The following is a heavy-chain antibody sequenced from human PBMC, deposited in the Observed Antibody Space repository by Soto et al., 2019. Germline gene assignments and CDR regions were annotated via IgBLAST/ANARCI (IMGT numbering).Heavy chain of an antibody. J-gene: IGHJ4*02. CDR1: GFSLSTSGVG. D-gene: IGHD3-22*01. Sequence: QITLKESGPTLVKPIQTLTLTCTFSGFSLSTSGVGVGWIRQPPGKALEWLALIYWDDDKRYSPSLKSSLTITKDNAKHQEDHTLTNMDPVYTASYYCEDDVYYDSSGGYGLVYWGQVTLVNVAS. CDR2: IYWDDDK. CDR3: EDDVYYDSSGGYGLVY. V-gene: IGHV2-5*02.